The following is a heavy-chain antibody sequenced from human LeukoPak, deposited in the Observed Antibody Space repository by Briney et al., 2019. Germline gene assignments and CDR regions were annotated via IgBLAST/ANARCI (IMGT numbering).Heavy chain of an antibody. CDR3: ARGRCSSTSCYVRGYYYYYYMDV. D-gene: IGHD2-2*01. CDR1: GGSISSYY. CDR2: IYTSGST. Sequence: PSETLSLTCTVSGGSISSYYWSWIRQPAGKGLEWIGRIYTSGSTNYNPSLKSRVTMSVDTSKNQFSLKLSSVTAADTAVYYCARGRCSSTSCYVRGYYYYYYMDVWGKGTTVTVSS. J-gene: IGHJ6*03. V-gene: IGHV4-4*07.